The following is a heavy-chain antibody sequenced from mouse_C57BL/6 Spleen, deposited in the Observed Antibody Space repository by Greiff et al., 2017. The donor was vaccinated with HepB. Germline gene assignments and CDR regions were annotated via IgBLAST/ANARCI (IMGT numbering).Heavy chain of an antibody. J-gene: IGHJ4*01. CDR1: GFTFTDYY. V-gene: IGHV7-3*01. CDR3: ARYRVYYAMDY. Sequence: EVHLVESGGGLVQPGGSLSLSCAASGFTFTDYYMSWVRQPPGKALEWLGFIRNKANGYTTEYSASVKGRFTISRDNSQSILYLQMNALRAEDSATYDCARYRVYYAMDYWGQGTSVTVSS. CDR2: IRNKANGYTT.